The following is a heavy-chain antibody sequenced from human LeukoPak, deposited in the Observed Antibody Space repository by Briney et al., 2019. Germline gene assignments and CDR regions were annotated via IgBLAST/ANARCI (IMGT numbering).Heavy chain of an antibody. Sequence: GASVKVSCKASGYTFTGYYMHWVRQAPGQGLEWMGWINPNSGGTNYAQKFQGRVTMTRDTSISTAYMELSRLRSDDTAVYYCARARGRWFGVPVSYWSQGTLVTVSS. J-gene: IGHJ4*02. CDR3: ARARGRWFGVPVSY. CDR1: GYTFTGYY. V-gene: IGHV1-2*02. CDR2: INPNSGGT. D-gene: IGHD3-10*01.